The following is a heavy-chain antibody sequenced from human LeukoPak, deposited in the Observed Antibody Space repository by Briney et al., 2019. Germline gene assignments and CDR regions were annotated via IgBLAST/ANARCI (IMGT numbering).Heavy chain of an antibody. CDR1: GFTFSSYW. CDR3: ARGGRYSYGPFDY. J-gene: IGHJ4*02. CDR2: INSDGSST. V-gene: IGHV3-74*01. D-gene: IGHD5-18*01. Sequence: GGSLRLSCAASGFTFSSYWMHWVRQAPGKGLVWVSRINSDGSSTSYADSVKGRFTISRDNAKNTLYLQMNSLRAEDTAVYYCARGGRYSYGPFDYWGQGTLDTVSS.